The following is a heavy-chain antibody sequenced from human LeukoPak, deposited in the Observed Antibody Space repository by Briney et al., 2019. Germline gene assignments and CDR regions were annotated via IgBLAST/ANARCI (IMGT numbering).Heavy chain of an antibody. CDR1: GFTLSNYY. CDR3: ARDTGSDYVWGSYRYYFDY. CDR2: ISSSGSTI. V-gene: IGHV3-11*01. J-gene: IGHJ4*02. Sequence: PARSLRPSRPPSGFTLSNYYMSWIRRAPGKGRGWVSYISSSGSTIYYADSVKGRFTISRDNAKNSLYLQMNSLRAEDTAVYYCARDTGSDYVWGSYRYYFDYWGEGTLVTVSS. D-gene: IGHD3-16*02.